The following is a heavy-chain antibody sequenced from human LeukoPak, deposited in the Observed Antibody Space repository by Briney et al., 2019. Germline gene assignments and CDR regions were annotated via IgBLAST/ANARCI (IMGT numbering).Heavy chain of an antibody. V-gene: IGHV3-64*01. D-gene: IGHD6-6*01. CDR3: ARDGSSSSFDY. J-gene: IGHJ4*02. Sequence: GGSLRLSCAASGFTFSSYAMHWVRQAPGKGLEYVSAISSNGGSTYYANSVKGRFTISRDNSKNTLYLQMGSLRAEDMAVYYCARDGSSSSFDYWGQGTLVTVSP. CDR1: GFTFSSYA. CDR2: ISSNGGST.